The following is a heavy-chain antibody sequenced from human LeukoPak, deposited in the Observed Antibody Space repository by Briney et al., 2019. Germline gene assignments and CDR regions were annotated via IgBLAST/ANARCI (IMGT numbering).Heavy chain of an antibody. CDR3: ARHDGTYSFNWFDP. CDR1: GGSISSSSYY. Sequence: SETLSLTCTVSGGSISSSSYYWGWIRQPPGKGLEWIGSIYYSGSTYYNPSLKSRVTISVDTSKNQFSLKLSPVTAADTAVYYCARHDGTYSFNWFDPWGQGTLVTVSS. D-gene: IGHD6-13*01. CDR2: IYYSGST. J-gene: IGHJ5*02. V-gene: IGHV4-39*01.